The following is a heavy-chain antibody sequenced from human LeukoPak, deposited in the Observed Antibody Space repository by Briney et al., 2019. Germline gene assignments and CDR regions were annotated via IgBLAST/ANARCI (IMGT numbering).Heavy chain of an antibody. D-gene: IGHD3-16*02. CDR3: ARPLSPYQFYFHT. Sequence: ASVTVSCKASGYTFTAYYMHWVRQAPGQGLEWMGWIDPNGGGTNYAQQFQGRVTMTRDTSISTAYMELSSPTSDDTAVYYCARPLSPYQFYFHTWGQGTLLTVSS. J-gene: IGHJ4*02. V-gene: IGHV1-2*02. CDR1: GYTFTAYY. CDR2: IDPNGGGT.